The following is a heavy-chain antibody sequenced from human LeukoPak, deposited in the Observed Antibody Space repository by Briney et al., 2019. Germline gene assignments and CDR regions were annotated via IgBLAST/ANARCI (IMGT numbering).Heavy chain of an antibody. V-gene: IGHV4-59*08. Sequence: PSETLSLTCTVSGGSIGTDYWTWIRQSPGKGLEYIGYTYYAGGTNTNPSLKSRVTISVDTSKNQFSLKLTSVTAADTAVYFCAKYGNSGWVIDNWGQGTLVTVSS. CDR2: TYYAGGT. J-gene: IGHJ4*02. CDR1: GGSIGTDY. CDR3: AKYGNSGWVIDN. D-gene: IGHD6-19*01.